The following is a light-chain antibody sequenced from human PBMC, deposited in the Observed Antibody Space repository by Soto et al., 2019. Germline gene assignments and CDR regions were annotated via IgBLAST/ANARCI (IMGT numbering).Light chain of an antibody. J-gene: IGLJ1*01. CDR2: SNN. CDR1: SSNIGSNT. Sequence: QSVLTQPPSASGTPGQRGTISCSGSSSNIGSNTVNWYQQLPGTAPKLLIYSNNQRPSGVPDRFSGSKSGTSASLAISGLQSEDEADYYCAAWDDSLNGFYVFGTGTKV. V-gene: IGLV1-44*01. CDR3: AAWDDSLNGFYV.